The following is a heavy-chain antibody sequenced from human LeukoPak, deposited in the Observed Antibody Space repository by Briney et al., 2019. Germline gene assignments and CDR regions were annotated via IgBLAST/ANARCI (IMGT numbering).Heavy chain of an antibody. Sequence: GGSLRLSCAASGFTFSSHAMSWVRQAPGKGLEWVSAISGSGGSTYYADSVKGRFTISRDNSKNTLYLQMNSLRAEDTAVYYCAKDPRIAVALYYFDYWGQGTLVTVSS. CDR2: ISGSGGST. J-gene: IGHJ4*02. CDR1: GFTFSSHA. V-gene: IGHV3-23*01. CDR3: AKDPRIAVALYYFDY. D-gene: IGHD6-19*01.